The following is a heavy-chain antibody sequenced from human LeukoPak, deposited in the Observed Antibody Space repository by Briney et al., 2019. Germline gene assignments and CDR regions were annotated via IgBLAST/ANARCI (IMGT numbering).Heavy chain of an antibody. CDR3: ARNGIYQLHWVWFDP. CDR1: GFTFSSYA. CDR2: ISYDGSNK. V-gene: IGHV3-30-3*01. Sequence: GGSLRLSCAASGFTFSSYAMHWVRQAPGKGLEWVAVISYDGSNKYYADSVKGRFTISRDNSKNTLYLQMNSLRAEDTAVYYCARNGIYQLHWVWFDPWGQGTLVTVSS. D-gene: IGHD2-2*01. J-gene: IGHJ5*02.